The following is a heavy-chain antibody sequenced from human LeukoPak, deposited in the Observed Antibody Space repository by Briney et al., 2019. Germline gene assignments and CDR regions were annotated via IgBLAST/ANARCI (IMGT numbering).Heavy chain of an antibody. Sequence: ASVKVSCKASGYTFTGYYMHWVRQAPGQGLEWMGWINPNSGGTNYAQKFQGRVTMTRDTSISTAYMELSRLRSDDTAVYYCAKTVVPRGYSYGYDFWGQGTLVTVSS. CDR3: AKTVVPRGYSYGYDF. D-gene: IGHD5-18*01. CDR2: INPNSGGT. J-gene: IGHJ4*02. V-gene: IGHV1-2*02. CDR1: GYTFTGYY.